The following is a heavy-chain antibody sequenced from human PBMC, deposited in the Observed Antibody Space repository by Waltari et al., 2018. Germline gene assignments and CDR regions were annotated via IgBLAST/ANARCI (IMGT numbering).Heavy chain of an antibody. Sequence: QVQLQGSGPGLVKPSETLSLTCAVSGYSISSGYYWGWIRQPPGKGLEWIGSIYHSGSTYYNPSLKSRVTISVDTSKNQFSLKLSSVTAADTAVYYCARGLYSGSYRKPFDIWGQGTMVTVSS. D-gene: IGHD1-26*01. V-gene: IGHV4-38-2*01. J-gene: IGHJ3*02. CDR2: IYHSGST. CDR3: ARGLYSGSYRKPFDI. CDR1: GYSISSGYY.